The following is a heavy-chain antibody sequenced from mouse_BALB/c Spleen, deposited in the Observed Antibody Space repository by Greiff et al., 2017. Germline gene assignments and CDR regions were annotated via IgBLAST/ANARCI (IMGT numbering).Heavy chain of an antibody. Sequence: QVQLQQPGAELVRPGASVKLSCKASGYTFTSYWINWVKQRPGQGLEWIGNIYPSDSYTNYNPKFKDKATLTVDKSSSTAYMQLSSPTSEDSAVYYSTAYGNYAGFAYWGQGTLVTVSA. CDR3: TAYGNYAGFAY. CDR1: GYTFTSYW. V-gene: IGHV1-69*02. J-gene: IGHJ3*01. D-gene: IGHD2-10*02. CDR2: IYPSDSYT.